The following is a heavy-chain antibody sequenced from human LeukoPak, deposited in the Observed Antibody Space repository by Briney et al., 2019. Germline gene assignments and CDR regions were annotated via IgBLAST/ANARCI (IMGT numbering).Heavy chain of an antibody. Sequence: GASVKVSCKASGYTFTSYVISWVRQAPGQGLEWVGWISPYNGNTNYAQKFQGRVTMTRNTSISTAYMELSSLRSEDTAVYFCASTSFRTGYYDYDYWGQGTLVTVSS. V-gene: IGHV1-18*01. J-gene: IGHJ4*02. CDR2: ISPYNGNT. CDR1: GYTFTSYV. CDR3: ASTSFRTGYYDYDY. D-gene: IGHD3/OR15-3a*01.